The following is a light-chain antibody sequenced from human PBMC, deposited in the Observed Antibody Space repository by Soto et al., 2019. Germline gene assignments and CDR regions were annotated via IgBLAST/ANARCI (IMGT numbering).Light chain of an antibody. CDR3: QQYNNWPWT. V-gene: IGKV3-15*01. CDR1: QSVSSN. CDR2: GAS. Sequence: EVVLTQSPGRIFLYTGERATIPPRASQSVSSNLAWYQQKHGQAPRXLIYGASTRATGFPARFSGSGSGTDFTLTISSLQSEDFAVYYCQQYNNWPWTLGQGTKVDI. J-gene: IGKJ1*01.